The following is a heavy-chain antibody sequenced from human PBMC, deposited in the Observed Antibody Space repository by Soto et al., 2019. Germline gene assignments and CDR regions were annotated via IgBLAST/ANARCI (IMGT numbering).Heavy chain of an antibody. CDR1: GDTFTSYY. V-gene: IGHV1-2*02. CDR3: SRDPGLAAKAAFDG. J-gene: IGHJ1*01. CDR2: VNPNRGGT. Sequence: GSLVKGSCEAPGDTFTSYYLNRVRQGPWQGGEGMGWVNPNRGGTNYAQKFQGRGTMTRGTSISTTHMQLSRLRSDDTAVYYSSRDPGLAAKAAFDGWGQCTMVPVS. D-gene: IGHD6-25*01.